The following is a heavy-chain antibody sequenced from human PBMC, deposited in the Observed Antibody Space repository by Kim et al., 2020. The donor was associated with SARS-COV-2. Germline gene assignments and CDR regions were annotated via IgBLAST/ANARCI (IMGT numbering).Heavy chain of an antibody. V-gene: IGHV3-30-3*01. CDR2: ISYDGSNK. Sequence: GGSLRLSCAASGFTFSSYAMHWVRQAPGKGLEWVAVISYDGSNKYYADSVKGRFTISRDNSKNTLYLQMNSLRAEDTAVYYCARDYDNWNYLPITYFDYWGQGTLVTVSS. D-gene: IGHD1-7*01. CDR1: GFTFSSYA. J-gene: IGHJ4*02. CDR3: ARDYDNWNYLPITYFDY.